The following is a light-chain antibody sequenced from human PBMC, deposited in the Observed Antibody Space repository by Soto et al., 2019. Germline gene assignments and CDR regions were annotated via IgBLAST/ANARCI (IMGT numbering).Light chain of an antibody. J-gene: IGLJ2*01. CDR2: LEGSGTY. V-gene: IGLV4-60*02. CDR1: SGHSTYI. Sequence: QPVLTQSSSASASLGSSVKLTCTLSSGHSTYIIAWHQQQPGKAPRYLMRLEGSGTYNKGSGVPDRFSGSSSGADRYLTISNLQFEDEAAYYCETWDSNTGVFGGGTKLTVL. CDR3: ETWDSNTGV.